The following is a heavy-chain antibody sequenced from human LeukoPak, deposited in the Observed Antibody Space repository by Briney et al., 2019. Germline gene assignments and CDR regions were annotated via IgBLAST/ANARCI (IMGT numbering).Heavy chain of an antibody. Sequence: GGSLRLSCSTSGFTFSTYSLNWVRQAPGKGLEWVSYISSGSSAIYYADSVKGRFTISRDDAKNSLYLQMNSLRAEDTAFYYCAKDRGYYDAGYFDYWGQGTLVTVSS. J-gene: IGHJ4*02. CDR3: AKDRGYYDAGYFDY. CDR1: GFTFSTYS. CDR2: ISSGSSAI. V-gene: IGHV3-48*01. D-gene: IGHD3-22*01.